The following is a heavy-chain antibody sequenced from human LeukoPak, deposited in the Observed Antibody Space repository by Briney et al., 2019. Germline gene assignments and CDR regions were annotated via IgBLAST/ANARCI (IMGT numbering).Heavy chain of an antibody. V-gene: IGHV1-2*04. CDR2: INPNSGGT. J-gene: IGHJ1*01. D-gene: IGHD6-19*01. Sequence: GASVKVSCKASGYTFTGYYMHWVRQAPGQGLEWMGWINPNSGGTNYAQKFQGWVTMTRDTSISTAYMELSRLRSDDTAVYYCARGSGSGWSEYFQHWGQGTLVTVSS. CDR1: GYTFTGYY. CDR3: ARGSGSGWSEYFQH.